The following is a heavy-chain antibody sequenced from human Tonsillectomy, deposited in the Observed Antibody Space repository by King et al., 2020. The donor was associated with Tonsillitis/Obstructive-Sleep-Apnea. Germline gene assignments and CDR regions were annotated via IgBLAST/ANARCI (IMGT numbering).Heavy chain of an antibody. V-gene: IGHV3-33*06. J-gene: IGHJ4*02. CDR3: AKDQLDQYYFDY. CDR1: GFTFSTYG. D-gene: IGHD3/OR15-3a*01. CDR2: IWYDGSNK. Sequence: VQLVESGGCVVQPGRSLRLSCAASGFTFSTYGMHWVGQAPGKGLEWVAVIWYDGSNKYYADSVKGRVTISRDNSKNTLYLQMNRRRAEETAGYYWAKDQLDQYYFDYWGQGTLVTVSS.